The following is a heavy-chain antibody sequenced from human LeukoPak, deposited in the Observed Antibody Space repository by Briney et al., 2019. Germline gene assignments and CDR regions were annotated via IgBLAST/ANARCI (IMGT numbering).Heavy chain of an antibody. D-gene: IGHD6-13*01. J-gene: IGHJ3*02. V-gene: IGHV4-38-2*02. Sequence: SETLSLTCTVSGYSISSGYYWGWIRQPPGKGLEWIGSIYHSGSTHYNPSLKSRVTISVDTSKNQFSLKLSSVTAADTAVYYCARVGVYYAFDIWGQGTMVTVSS. CDR3: ARVGVYYAFDI. CDR1: GYSISSGYY. CDR2: IYHSGST.